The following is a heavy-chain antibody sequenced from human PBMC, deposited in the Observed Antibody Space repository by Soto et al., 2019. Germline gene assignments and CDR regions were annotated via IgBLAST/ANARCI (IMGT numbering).Heavy chain of an antibody. CDR2: VYYSGTT. J-gene: IGHJ4*02. V-gene: IGHV4-61*01. D-gene: IGHD2-8*02. CDR1: GGSVNSGSYY. Sequence: QVQLQESGPGLVKPSETLSLTCTVSGGSVNSGSYYWTWIRQSPGSGLEWIGYVYYSGTTKYNPSLKSRSTISVDTTNNQFSLRRGPMTPADTAVYYCARDYWANEQRFESWGQGTLVTVSS. CDR3: ARDYWANEQRFES.